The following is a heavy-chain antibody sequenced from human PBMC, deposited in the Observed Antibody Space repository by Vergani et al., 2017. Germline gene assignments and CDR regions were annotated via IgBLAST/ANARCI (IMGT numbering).Heavy chain of an antibody. J-gene: IGHJ1*01. CDR3: EKEAVRYSSGYYPEYFQH. Sequence: QVQLVESGGGVVQPGGSLRLSCVASGFTLSSYGMHWVRQAPGKGLEWVAFIRYDGSNKYYADSVKGRFTISRDNSKKTLYLQMNSLRAEDTAVYYCEKEAVRYSSGYYPEYFQHWGQGTLVTVSS. CDR1: GFTLSSYG. V-gene: IGHV3-30*02. D-gene: IGHD3-22*01. CDR2: IRYDGSNK.